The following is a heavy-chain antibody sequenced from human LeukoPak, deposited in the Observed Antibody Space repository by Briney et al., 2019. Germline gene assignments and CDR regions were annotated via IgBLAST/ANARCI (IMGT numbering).Heavy chain of an antibody. Sequence: PSETLSLTCAVSGYSITSTYWWGWIRQTPGRGLEWIRSLHHSGSTSYSPSLKSRVTISVDTSKNQFSLRLSSVTAADTAVYYCARVGGDDSTGHYSVDYWGQGTLVTVSS. V-gene: IGHV4-38-2*01. J-gene: IGHJ4*02. D-gene: IGHD3-22*01. CDR3: ARVGGDDSTGHYSVDY. CDR2: LHHSGST. CDR1: GYSITSTYW.